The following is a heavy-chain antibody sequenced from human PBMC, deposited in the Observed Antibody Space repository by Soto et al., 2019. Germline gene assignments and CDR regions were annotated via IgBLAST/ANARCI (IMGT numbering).Heavy chain of an antibody. CDR2: ISSSSSYI. CDR1: GFTFSSYS. V-gene: IGHV3-21*01. CDR3: ARDPGIAAAGLYYYGMDV. Sequence: EVQLVESGGGLVKPGGSLRLSCAASGFTFSSYSMNWVRQAPGKGLEWVSSISSSSSYIYYADLVKGRFTISRDNAKNSLYLQMNSLRAEDTAVYYCARDPGIAAAGLYYYGMDVWGQGTTVTVSS. J-gene: IGHJ6*02. D-gene: IGHD6-13*01.